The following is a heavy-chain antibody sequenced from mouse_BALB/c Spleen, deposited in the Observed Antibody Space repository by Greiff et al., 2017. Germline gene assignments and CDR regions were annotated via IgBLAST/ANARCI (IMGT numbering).Heavy chain of an antibody. V-gene: IGHV3-2*02. CDR3: ARGYPMDY. CDR1: GYSITSDYA. Sequence: EVMLVESGPGLVKPSQSLSLTCTVTGYSITSDYAWNWIRQFPGNKLEWMGYISYSGSTSYNPSLKSRISITRDTSKNQFFLQLNSVTTEDTATYYCARGYPMDYWGQGTSVTVSS. J-gene: IGHJ4*01. CDR2: ISYSGST.